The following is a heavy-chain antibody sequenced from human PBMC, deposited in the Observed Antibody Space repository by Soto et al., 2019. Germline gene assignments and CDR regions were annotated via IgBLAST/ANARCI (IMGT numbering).Heavy chain of an antibody. CDR3: ARDSHYLITPAAVPGYYYYGMDV. Sequence: ASVKVSCKASGYTFTSYGISWVRQAPGQGLEWMGWISAYNGNTNYAQKLQGRVTMTTDTSTSTAYMELRSLRSDDTAVYYCARDSHYLITPAAVPGYYYYGMDVWGQGTTVTVSS. J-gene: IGHJ6*02. CDR2: ISAYNGNT. V-gene: IGHV1-18*04. CDR1: GYTFTSYG. D-gene: IGHD2-2*02.